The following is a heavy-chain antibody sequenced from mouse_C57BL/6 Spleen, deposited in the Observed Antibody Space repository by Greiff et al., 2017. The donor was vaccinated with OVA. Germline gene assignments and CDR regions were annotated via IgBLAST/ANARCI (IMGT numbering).Heavy chain of an antibody. CDR3: ARSEAGSSWDY. J-gene: IGHJ2*01. V-gene: IGHV1-20*01. CDR2: INPYNGDT. D-gene: IGHD1-1*01. Sequence: EVKLQESGPELVKPGDSVKISCKASGYSFTGYFMNWVMQSHGKSLEWIGRINPYNGDTFYNQKFKGKATLTVDKSSSTAHMELRSLTSEDSAVYYCARSEAGSSWDYWGQGTTLTVSS. CDR1: GYSFTGYF.